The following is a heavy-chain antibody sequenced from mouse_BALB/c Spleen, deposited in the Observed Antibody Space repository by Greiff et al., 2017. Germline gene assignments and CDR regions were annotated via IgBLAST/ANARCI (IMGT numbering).Heavy chain of an antibody. CDR3: ASTYYYGSSSLYDAMDY. D-gene: IGHD1-1*01. CDR1: GYTFTSYW. Sequence: VQLQQSGAELAKPGASVKMSCKASGYTFTSYWMHWVKQRPGQGLEWIGYINPSTGYTEYNQKFKDKATLTADKSSSTAYMQLSSLTSEDSAVYYCASTYYYGSSSLYDAMDYWGQGTSGTVSA. V-gene: IGHV1-7*01. J-gene: IGHJ4*01. CDR2: INPSTGYT.